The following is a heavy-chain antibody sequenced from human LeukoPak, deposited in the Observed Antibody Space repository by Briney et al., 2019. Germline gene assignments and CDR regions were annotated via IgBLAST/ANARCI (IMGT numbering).Heavy chain of an antibody. J-gene: IGHJ4*02. V-gene: IGHV4-30-2*01. CDR1: GGSISSGGYY. D-gene: IGHD3-10*01. CDR2: IYHSGST. Sequence: SQTLSLTCTVSGGSISSGGYYWSWIRQPPGKGLEWIGYIYHSGSTYYNPSLKSRVTISVDTSKNQFSLKLNSVTAADTAVYYCARARNSGTYSAGYFDYWGQGTLVTVSS. CDR3: ARARNSGTYSAGYFDY.